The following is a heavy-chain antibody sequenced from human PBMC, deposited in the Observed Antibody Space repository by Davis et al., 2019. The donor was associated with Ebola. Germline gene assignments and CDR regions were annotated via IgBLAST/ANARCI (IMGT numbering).Heavy chain of an antibody. D-gene: IGHD4-17*01. CDR2: IYRDGSEK. CDR1: GFTFGSFW. CDR3: ARHVNGDFWYFDL. Sequence: GESLKISCAASGFTFGSFWMSWVRQAPGKGLEWVANIYRDGSEKYYVDSVKGRFTVSRDNTKNSLYLQMNTLRAEDTAVYYCARHVNGDFWYFDLWGRGTRVTVSS. J-gene: IGHJ2*01. V-gene: IGHV3-7*03.